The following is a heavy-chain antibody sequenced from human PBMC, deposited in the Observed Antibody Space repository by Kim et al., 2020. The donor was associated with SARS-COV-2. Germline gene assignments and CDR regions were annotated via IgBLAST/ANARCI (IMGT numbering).Heavy chain of an antibody. CDR3: AKAVGGYYYYGMDV. V-gene: IGHV3-9*01. CDR1: GFTFGDYA. Sequence: GGSLRLSCAASGFTFGDYAMHWVRQAPGKGMEWVSGISGNSGSIGYADSVKGRFTISRDNAKNSLYLQMNSLRAEDTALYYCAKAVGGYYYYGMDVWGQGTTVTVSS. D-gene: IGHD1-26*01. J-gene: IGHJ6*02. CDR2: ISGNSGSI.